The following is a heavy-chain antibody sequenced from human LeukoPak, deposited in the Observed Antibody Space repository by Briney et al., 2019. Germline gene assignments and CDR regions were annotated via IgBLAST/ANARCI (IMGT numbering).Heavy chain of an antibody. Sequence: ASVKVSCKASGYTFTSYYMHWVRQAPGQGLEWMGIINPSGGSTSYAQKFQGRVTMTRDTSTSTVYMELSSLRSEDTAVYYCARDEDVDTAMSYYFDYWGQGTPVTVSS. CDR2: INPSGGST. D-gene: IGHD5-18*01. CDR1: GYTFTSYY. V-gene: IGHV1-46*01. J-gene: IGHJ4*02. CDR3: ARDEDVDTAMSYYFDY.